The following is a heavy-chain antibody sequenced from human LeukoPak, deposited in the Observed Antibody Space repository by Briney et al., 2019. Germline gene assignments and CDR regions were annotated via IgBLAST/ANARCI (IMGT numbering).Heavy chain of an antibody. Sequence: GGSLRLSCAASGFTFDDYAMHWVRQAPGKGLEWVSGISWNSGSIGYADSVKGRFTISRDNAKNSLYLQMNSLRAEDTALYYCAKDGRGAHDALDIWGQGTMVTVSS. V-gene: IGHV3-9*01. CDR1: GFTFDDYA. D-gene: IGHD1-26*01. CDR3: AKDGRGAHDALDI. J-gene: IGHJ3*02. CDR2: ISWNSGSI.